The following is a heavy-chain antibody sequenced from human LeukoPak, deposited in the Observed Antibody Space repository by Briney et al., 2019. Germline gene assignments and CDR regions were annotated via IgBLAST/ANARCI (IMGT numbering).Heavy chain of an antibody. CDR3: ARRGHERTYYMDV. J-gene: IGHJ6*03. CDR1: GYRFTSYW. CDR2: IYPGDSDT. Sequence: GESLQISCKGSGYRFTSYWIGWVRPMPGKGLEWMGIIYPGDSDTRYSPSFQGQVTISADKSISTAYLQWSSLKASDTAMYYCARRGHERTYYMDVWGKGTTVTVSS. V-gene: IGHV5-51*01.